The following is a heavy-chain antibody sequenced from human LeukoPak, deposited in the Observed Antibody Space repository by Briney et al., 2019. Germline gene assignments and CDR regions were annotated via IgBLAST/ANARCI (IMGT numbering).Heavy chain of an antibody. V-gene: IGHV3-74*01. CDR2: INSDGSTT. CDR3: VRFDSSGHYYYFDY. CDR1: GFTFSSYW. Sequence: GGSLRLSCAASGFTFSSYWMHWVRQAPGEGLVWVSRINSDGSTTSYADSVRGRFTISRDNAKNTVYVQMNSLRAEDTAVYYCVRFDSSGHYYYFDYWGQGTLVTVSS. D-gene: IGHD3-22*01. J-gene: IGHJ4*02.